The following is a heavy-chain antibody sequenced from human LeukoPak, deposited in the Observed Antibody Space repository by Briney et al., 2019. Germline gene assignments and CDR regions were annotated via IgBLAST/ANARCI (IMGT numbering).Heavy chain of an antibody. CDR1: GGSIPNYY. D-gene: IGHD6-19*01. Sequence: SETLSLTCAVSGGSIPNYYWSWIRQPAGKGLEWIGYIYYSGSTNYNPSLKSRVTISVDTSKNQFSLKLSSVTAADTAVYYCARGYSSGWYYFDYWGQGTLVTVSS. CDR2: IYYSGST. V-gene: IGHV4-59*01. CDR3: ARGYSSGWYYFDY. J-gene: IGHJ4*02.